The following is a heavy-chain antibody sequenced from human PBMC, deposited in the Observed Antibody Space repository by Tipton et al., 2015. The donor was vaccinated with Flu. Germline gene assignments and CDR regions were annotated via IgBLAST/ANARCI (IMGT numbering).Heavy chain of an antibody. V-gene: IGHV4-39*07. D-gene: IGHD3-22*01. Sequence: TLSLTCTASGGSISSSSYYWGWIRQPPGKGLEWIGSIYYSGSTYYNPSLKSRVTISVDTSKNQFSLKLSSVTAADTAVYYCARDGYYDSSGYPYYYYYGMDVWGQGTTVTVSS. CDR1: GGSISSSSYY. CDR2: IYYSGST. CDR3: ARDGYYDSSGYPYYYYYGMDV. J-gene: IGHJ6*02.